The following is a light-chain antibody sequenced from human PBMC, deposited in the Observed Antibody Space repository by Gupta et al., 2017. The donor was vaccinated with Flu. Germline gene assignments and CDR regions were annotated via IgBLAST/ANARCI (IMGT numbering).Light chain of an antibody. J-gene: IGLJ1*01. Sequence: QSALTQPRSVSGSPGQSVTISCTGTSSDVGGYNYFSWYQQHPGKAPKLMIYDVSKRPSGVPDRFSGSKSGNTASLTISGLQAEDEADYYCCSYAGSVYVFGTGTKVTVL. CDR1: SSDVGGYNY. CDR3: CSYAGSVYV. V-gene: IGLV2-11*01. CDR2: DVS.